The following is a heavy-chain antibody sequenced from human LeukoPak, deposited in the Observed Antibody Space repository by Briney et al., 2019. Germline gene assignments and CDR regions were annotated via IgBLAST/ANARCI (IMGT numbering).Heavy chain of an antibody. CDR1: GGTFNNHA. J-gene: IGHJ4*02. Sequence: ASVKVSCKASGGTFNNHAINWVRQAPGQGLERMGGIFPLFETTNYAQGFKGRVTITADDSTSTAYMELNSLRTEDTAVYYCARGRESHGHYFHFWGQGTLVTVSS. CDR2: IFPLFETT. CDR3: ARGRESHGHYFHF. D-gene: IGHD1-26*01. V-gene: IGHV1-69*13.